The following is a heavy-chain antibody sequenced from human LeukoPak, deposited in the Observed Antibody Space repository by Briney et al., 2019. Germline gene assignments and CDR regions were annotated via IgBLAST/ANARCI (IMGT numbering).Heavy chain of an antibody. V-gene: IGHV3-21*01. CDR3: ARGDDGDSAIDY. Sequence: GGSLRLSCAASGFTFSSYSMNWVRQAPGKGLEWVSSISDTSAYIYYADSMKGRFTMSRDNAKNSLYLQMNSLRAEDSAVYYCARGDDGDSAIDYWGQGTLVTVSS. J-gene: IGHJ4*02. CDR2: ISDTSAYI. CDR1: GFTFSSYS. D-gene: IGHD1-1*01.